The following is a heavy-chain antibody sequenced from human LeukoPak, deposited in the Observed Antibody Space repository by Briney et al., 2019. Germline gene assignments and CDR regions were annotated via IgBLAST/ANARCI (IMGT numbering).Heavy chain of an antibody. V-gene: IGHV1-24*01. Sequence: GASVSVSFKVSVYTLTELSMHWVRQAPGKGREGMGGFDPEDGEKIYAQKFQGRVTMTEDTSTDTAYMELSSLRSEDTAVYYCATELGWSGSVVSFDPWGQGTLVTVSS. CDR1: VYTLTELS. J-gene: IGHJ5*02. D-gene: IGHD3-3*01. CDR2: FDPEDGEK. CDR3: ATELGWSGSVVSFDP.